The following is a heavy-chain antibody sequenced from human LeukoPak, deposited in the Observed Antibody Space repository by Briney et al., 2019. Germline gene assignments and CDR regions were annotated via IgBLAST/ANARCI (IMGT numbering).Heavy chain of an antibody. CDR1: GGSISSGSYY. CDR2: IYTSGST. J-gene: IGHJ4*02. D-gene: IGHD3-9*01. Sequence: PSETLSLTCTVSGGSISSGSYYWSWIRQPAGKGLEWIGRIYTSGSTNYNPSLKSRVTISVDTSKNQFSLKLSSVTAADTAVYYCARAPGRYFDWLLLDYYFDYWGQGTLVTVSS. CDR3: ARAPGRYFDWLLLDYYFDY. V-gene: IGHV4-61*02.